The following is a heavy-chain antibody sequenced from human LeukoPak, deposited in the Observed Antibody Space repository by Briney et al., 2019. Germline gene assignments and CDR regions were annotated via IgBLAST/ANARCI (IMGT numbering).Heavy chain of an antibody. V-gene: IGHV4-59*01. CDR2: IYYSGST. Sequence: PSETLSLTCTVSGGSISSYYWSWVRQPPGKGLEWSGYIYYSGSTNYNPYLKSRVTISVDTSKNQFSLKLSSVTAADTAVYYCASAVSLQAFDIWGQGTMVTVSS. CDR1: GGSISSYY. D-gene: IGHD1-14*01. J-gene: IGHJ3*02. CDR3: ASAVSLQAFDI.